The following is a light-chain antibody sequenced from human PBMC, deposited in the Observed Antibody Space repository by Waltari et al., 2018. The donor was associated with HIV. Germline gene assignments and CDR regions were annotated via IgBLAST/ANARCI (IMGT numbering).Light chain of an antibody. J-gene: IGKJ4*01. Sequence: DIVMAQSPDSLPVSLGERATFNCRSSQTVLSNSDNRNYLAWYQQKTGQSPNVLIYWASTRQSGVPDRFSASGSGTNFSLTISSLQAADVAVYYCQQYYTVRPTFGGGTKVEIK. CDR3: QQYYTVRPT. V-gene: IGKV4-1*01. CDR1: QTVLSNSDNRNY. CDR2: WAS.